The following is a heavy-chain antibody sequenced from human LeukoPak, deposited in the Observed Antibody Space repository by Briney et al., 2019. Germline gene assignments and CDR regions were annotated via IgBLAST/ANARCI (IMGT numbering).Heavy chain of an antibody. CDR2: ISYDGTIK. CDR3: ARKLLYYDRSGPSFDY. J-gene: IGHJ4*02. CDR1: GFTFSTYA. V-gene: IGHV3-30-3*01. Sequence: GGSLRLSCGASGFTFSTYAMHWVRQAPGKGLDWVAVISYDGTIKYYAHSVKGRFSLSRDNSKNTLYLQMNSLSADDTAVYYCARKLLYYDRSGPSFDYWGQGTLVTVSS. D-gene: IGHD3-22*01.